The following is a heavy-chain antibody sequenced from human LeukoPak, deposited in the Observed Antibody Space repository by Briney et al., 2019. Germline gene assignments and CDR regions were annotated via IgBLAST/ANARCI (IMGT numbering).Heavy chain of an antibody. D-gene: IGHD1-26*01. V-gene: IGHV1-8*01. J-gene: IGHJ4*02. Sequence: ASVKVSCKASGYTFTSYDINWVRQATGQGLEWMGWMNPNSGNTDYAQKFQARVTMTTDTSTSTAYMELRSLRSDDTAVYYCARESHVSREDSWGQGTLVTVSS. CDR1: GYTFTSYD. CDR2: MNPNSGNT. CDR3: ARESHVSREDS.